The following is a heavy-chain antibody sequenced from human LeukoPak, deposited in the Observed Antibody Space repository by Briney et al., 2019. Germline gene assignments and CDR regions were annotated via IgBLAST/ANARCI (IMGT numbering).Heavy chain of an antibody. D-gene: IGHD6-19*01. V-gene: IGHV3-30-3*01. J-gene: IGHJ4*02. CDR1: GFTFSSYA. Sequence: GGSLRLSCAASGFTFSSYAMHWVRQAPGKGLEWVAVISYDGSNKYYADSVKGRFTISRDNSKNTLYLQMNSLRAEDTAVYYCARGRSSGWCYLSAGLTWGQGTLVTVSS. CDR2: ISYDGSNK. CDR3: ARGRSSGWCYLSAGLT.